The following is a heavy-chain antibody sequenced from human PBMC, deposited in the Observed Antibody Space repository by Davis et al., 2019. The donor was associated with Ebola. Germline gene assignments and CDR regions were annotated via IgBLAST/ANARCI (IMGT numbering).Heavy chain of an antibody. V-gene: IGHV7-4-1*02. CDR2: ININTGNP. Sequence: ASVKVSCKASGYTFTSYGISWVRQAPGQGLEWMGWININTGNPTYAQGFTGRFVFSLDTSVSTAYLQISSLKAADTAVYYCARDPPHTSYSSGWQFDYWGQGTLVTVSS. D-gene: IGHD6-19*01. CDR1: GYTFTSYG. J-gene: IGHJ4*02. CDR3: ARDPPHTSYSSGWQFDY.